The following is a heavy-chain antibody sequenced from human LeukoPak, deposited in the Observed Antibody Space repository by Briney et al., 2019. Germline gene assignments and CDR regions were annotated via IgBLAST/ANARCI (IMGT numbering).Heavy chain of an antibody. CDR2: IYPGDSDT. J-gene: IGHJ4*02. V-gene: IGHV5-51*01. D-gene: IGHD5-12*01. Sequence: GESLKISCKASGYRFTTYWIGWVRQMPGKGLEWMGIIYPGDSDTRYSPSFEGQVTISADKSITTAYLQWSSLRASDTAMYYCARQITDQSSGYDSIDYWGQGTLVTVSS. CDR3: ARQITDQSSGYDSIDY. CDR1: GYRFTTYW.